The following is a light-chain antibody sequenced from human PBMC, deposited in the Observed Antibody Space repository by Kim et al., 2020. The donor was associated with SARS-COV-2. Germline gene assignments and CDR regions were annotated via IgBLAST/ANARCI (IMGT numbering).Light chain of an antibody. CDR2: KAS. J-gene: IGKJ1*01. CDR1: QSIFIH. Sequence: DIQMTQSPSTLSASVGDRVTITCRASQSIFIHLAWYQQKPGKAPKLLIYKASSLESGVPSRFSGSGSGTEFTLTISSLQPDEFATYYCQQYVGYSRTFGQGTKVDIK. CDR3: QQYVGYSRT. V-gene: IGKV1-5*03.